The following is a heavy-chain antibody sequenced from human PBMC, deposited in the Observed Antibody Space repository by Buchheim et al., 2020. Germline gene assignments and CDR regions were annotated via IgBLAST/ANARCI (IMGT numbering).Heavy chain of an antibody. CDR2: IYYSGST. V-gene: IGHV4-39*07. Sequence: QLQLQESGPGLVKPSETLSLTCTVSGGSISSSSYYWGWIRQPPGKGLEWIGSIYYSGSTYYNPSLKSRVTISVDPSKNQSSLKLSSVTAADTAVYYCARDRDYYDSSGYLERYFDLWGRGTL. CDR3: ARDRDYYDSSGYLERYFDL. CDR1: GGSISSSSYY. D-gene: IGHD3-22*01. J-gene: IGHJ2*01.